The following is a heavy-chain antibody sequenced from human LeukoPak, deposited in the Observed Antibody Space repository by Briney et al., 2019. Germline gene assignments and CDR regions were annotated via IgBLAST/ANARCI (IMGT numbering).Heavy chain of an antibody. J-gene: IGHJ4*02. CDR3: ARGLFPYQLIAVTGRY. Sequence: SGGSLRLSCAASGFTFSSHALSWVRQAPGKGLEWVSSLSGSGYNTYYADSVKGRFTLSGDNSKNTLYLQLNSLRVEDTAVYYCARGLFPYQLIAVTGRYWGQGTLVTVSS. V-gene: IGHV3-23*01. CDR1: GFTFSSHA. CDR2: LSGSGYNT. D-gene: IGHD6-19*01.